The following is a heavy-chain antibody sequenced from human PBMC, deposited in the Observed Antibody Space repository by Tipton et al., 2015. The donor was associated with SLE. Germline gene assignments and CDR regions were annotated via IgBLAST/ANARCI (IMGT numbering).Heavy chain of an antibody. V-gene: IGHV4-34*09. Sequence: TLSLTCTVSGASISSHYWGWIRQPPGKGLEWIGEINHSGSTNYNPSLKSRVTISVDTSKNQFSPKLSSVTAADTAVYYCARVIAAAGTYYYYYMDVWGKGTTVTVSS. CDR2: INHSGST. CDR1: GASISSHY. CDR3: ARVIAAAGTYYYYYMDV. J-gene: IGHJ6*03. D-gene: IGHD6-13*01.